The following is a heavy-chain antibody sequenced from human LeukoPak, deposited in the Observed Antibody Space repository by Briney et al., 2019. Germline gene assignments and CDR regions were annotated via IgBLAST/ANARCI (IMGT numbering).Heavy chain of an antibody. D-gene: IGHD3-22*01. V-gene: IGHV4-30-2*01. CDR1: GGSISSGGYS. CDR2: IYPSGST. J-gene: IGHJ3*02. CDR3: ARAQEGYYYDSSGRRGAFDI. Sequence: SETLSLTCAVSGGSISSGGYSWSWIRPPPGKGLEWIGYIYPSGSTYYNPSPKSRVTISVDRSKNQFSLKLSSVTAADTAVYYCARAQEGYYYDSSGRRGAFDIWGQGTMVTVSS.